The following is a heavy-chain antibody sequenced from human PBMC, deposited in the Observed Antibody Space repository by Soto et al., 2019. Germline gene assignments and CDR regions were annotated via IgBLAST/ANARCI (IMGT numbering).Heavy chain of an antibody. D-gene: IGHD2-2*01. CDR2: IYHSGST. CDR1: GGSISSGGYS. Sequence: QLQLQESGSGLVKPSQTLSLTCAVSGGSISSGGYSWSWIRQPPGKGLEWIGYIYHSGSTYYNPSLKSRVTISVDRSKNQFSLKLSSVTAADTAVYYCARLFLGYCISTSCYGGEDVWGQGTTVTVSS. J-gene: IGHJ6*02. CDR3: ARLFLGYCISTSCYGGEDV. V-gene: IGHV4-30-2*01.